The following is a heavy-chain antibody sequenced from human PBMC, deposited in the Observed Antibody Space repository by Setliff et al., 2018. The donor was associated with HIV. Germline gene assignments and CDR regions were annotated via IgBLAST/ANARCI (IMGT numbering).Heavy chain of an antibody. J-gene: IGHJ2*01. D-gene: IGHD3-22*01. CDR3: ARDKRYYYDSSIYWYFDL. Sequence: PSETLSLTCTVSGASISSYYWTWIRQPPGKGLEWIGYIYYSGITNYNPSLKSRVTISVDTSKNQFSLKVNSMTAADTAVYYCARDKRYYYDSSIYWYFDLWGRGTLVTVSS. CDR2: IYYSGIT. V-gene: IGHV4-59*12. CDR1: GASISSYY.